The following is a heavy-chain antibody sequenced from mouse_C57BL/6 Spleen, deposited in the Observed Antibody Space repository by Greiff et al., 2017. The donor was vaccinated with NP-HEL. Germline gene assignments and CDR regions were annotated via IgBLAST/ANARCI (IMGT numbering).Heavy chain of an antibody. D-gene: IGHD2-3*01. V-gene: IGHV5-17*01. CDR2: ISSGSSTI. CDR3: ARDDGYYGYYAMDY. J-gene: IGHJ4*01. CDR1: GFTFSDYG. Sequence: EVMLVESGGGLVKPGGSLKLSCAASGFTFSDYGMHWVRQAPEKGLEWVAYISSGSSTIYYADTVKGRFTISRDNAKNTLFLQMTSLRSEDTAMYYCARDDGYYGYYAMDYWGQGTSVTVSS.